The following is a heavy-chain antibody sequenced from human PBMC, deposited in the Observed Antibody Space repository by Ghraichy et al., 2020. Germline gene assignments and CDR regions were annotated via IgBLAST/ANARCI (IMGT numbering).Heavy chain of an antibody. CDR2: ISDTGGTT. CDR1: GFAFNNYA. J-gene: IGHJ1*01. CDR3: ARDSRHNSGAILPPLEICFSH. Sequence: LSLTCAASGFAFNNYAMTWVRQGPGKGLEWVSFISDTGGTTDFADSVRGRFTISRDNSKNTLFLQMSNLSADDTAVYYCARDSRHNSGAILPPLEICFSHWGHCTRFTLSS. D-gene: IGHD3-16*01. V-gene: IGHV3-23*01.